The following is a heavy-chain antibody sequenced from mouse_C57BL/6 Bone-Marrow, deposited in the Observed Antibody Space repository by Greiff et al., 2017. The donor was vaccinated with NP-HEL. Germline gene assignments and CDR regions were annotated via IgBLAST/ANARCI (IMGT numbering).Heavy chain of an antibody. J-gene: IGHJ3*01. CDR1: GYTFTSHW. Sequence: QVQLQQPGAELVKPGASVKVSCKASGYTFTSHWMHWVKQRPGQGLEWIGRIHPSDSYTNYNQKFKGKSTLTVDKSSSTAYMQLSSLTSEDSAVYYCARAGDLNGNPFAYWGQGTLVTVSA. V-gene: IGHV1-74*01. CDR3: ARAGDLNGNPFAY. D-gene: IGHD2-1*01. CDR2: IHPSDSYT.